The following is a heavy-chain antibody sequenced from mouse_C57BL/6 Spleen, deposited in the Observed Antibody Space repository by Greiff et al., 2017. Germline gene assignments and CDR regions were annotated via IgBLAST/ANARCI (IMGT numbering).Heavy chain of an antibody. V-gene: IGHV1-82*01. CDR3: ARSIPDYFDY. CDR2: IYPGDGDT. CDR1: GYAFSSSW. D-gene: IGHD5-1-1*01. J-gene: IGHJ2*01. Sequence: QVQLQQSGPELVKPGASVKISCKASGYAFSSSWMNWVKQRPGKGLEWIGRIYPGDGDTNYNGKFKGKATLTADKSSSTAYMQLSSLTSEDSAVXFCARSIPDYFDYWGQGTTLTVSS.